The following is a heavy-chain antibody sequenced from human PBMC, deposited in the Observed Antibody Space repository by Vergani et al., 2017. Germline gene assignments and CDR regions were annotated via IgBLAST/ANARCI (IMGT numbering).Heavy chain of an antibody. CDR2: IYHSGSN. D-gene: IGHD3-9*01. V-gene: IGHV4-38-2*02. Sequence: QVQLQESGPGLVKPSETLSLTCTVSGYSISSGYYWGWIRQPPGKGLEWIGSIYHSGSNYYNPSLKSRVTIAVDTSKNKFSLKLSSVTAADTAVYYCAREAKYYDILTGYYNWFDPWGQGTLVTVSS. J-gene: IGHJ5*02. CDR3: AREAKYYDILTGYYNWFDP. CDR1: GYSISSGYY.